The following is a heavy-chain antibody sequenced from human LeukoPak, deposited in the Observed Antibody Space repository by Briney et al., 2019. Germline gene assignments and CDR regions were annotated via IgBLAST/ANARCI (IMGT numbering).Heavy chain of an antibody. CDR2: IYPGDSDT. Sequence: GESLKISCKGSGYSFTSQWIGWVRQMPGKGLEWMGIIYPGDSDTRYSPSFQGQVTISADKSISTAYLQWSSLKASDTAMYYCARAFRYCSGGTCYGTNWFDPWGQGTLVTVSS. V-gene: IGHV5-51*01. CDR3: ARAFRYCSGGTCYGTNWFDP. J-gene: IGHJ5*02. D-gene: IGHD2-15*01. CDR1: GYSFTSQW.